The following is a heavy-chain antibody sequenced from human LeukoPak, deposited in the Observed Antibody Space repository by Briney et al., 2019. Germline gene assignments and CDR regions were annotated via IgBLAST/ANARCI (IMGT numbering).Heavy chain of an antibody. CDR3: ARVATTTNPPQRPFDY. V-gene: IGHV4-38-2*01. CDR2: IYHSGST. CDR1: GYSINSGYC. Sequence: QASETLSLTCAVSGYSINSGYCWGWIRQPPGKGLEWIGSIYHSGSTYYNPSLKSRVTISVDTSKNQFSLKLSSVTAADMAVYYCARVATTTNPPQRPFDYWGQGTLVTVSS. J-gene: IGHJ4*02. D-gene: IGHD5-12*01.